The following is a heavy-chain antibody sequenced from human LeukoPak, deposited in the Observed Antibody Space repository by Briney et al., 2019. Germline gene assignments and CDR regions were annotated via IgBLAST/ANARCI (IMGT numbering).Heavy chain of an antibody. V-gene: IGHV3-74*01. J-gene: IGHJ3*02. CDR3: AREGPVSGYSFDI. CDR1: GFTFSSHS. CDR2: VNSDGSDT. D-gene: IGHD3-22*01. Sequence: GGSLRLSCAASGFTFSSHSMYWVRQAPGKGLVWVSRVNSDGSDTRYADSVKGRFTISRDNAKNTLYLQMNSLRAEDTALYYCAREGPVSGYSFDIWGQGTTVSVSS.